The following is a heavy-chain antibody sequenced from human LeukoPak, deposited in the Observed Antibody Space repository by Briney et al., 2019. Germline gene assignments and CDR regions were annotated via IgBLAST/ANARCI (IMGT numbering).Heavy chain of an antibody. Sequence: PSQTLSLTCTASGGSISSGGYYWSWIRQHPGKGLEWIGYIYYSGSTYYKPSLKSRVTISVDTSKNQFSLKVISVTAADTAVYYCARFVAAADYFDYWGQGTLVTISS. D-gene: IGHD6-13*01. CDR2: IYYSGST. V-gene: IGHV4-31*03. CDR3: ARFVAAADYFDY. CDR1: GGSISSGGYY. J-gene: IGHJ4*02.